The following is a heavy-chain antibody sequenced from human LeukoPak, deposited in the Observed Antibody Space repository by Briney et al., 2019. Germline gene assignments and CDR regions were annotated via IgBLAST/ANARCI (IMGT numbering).Heavy chain of an antibody. CDR1: GFTFSDYY. CDR3: AKTLVASPGNTGGP. V-gene: IGHV3-11*03. D-gene: IGHD2-2*01. CDR2: LGGSGSPT. J-gene: IGHJ5*02. Sequence: PGGPLRLSCAASGFTFSDYYMSWFRQAPGKGLEWISYLGGSGSPTSYADSVKGRFTTSRDNAEKSLYLQMNSLSAEDTAVYYCAKTLVASPGNTGGPWGQGTLVTVSS.